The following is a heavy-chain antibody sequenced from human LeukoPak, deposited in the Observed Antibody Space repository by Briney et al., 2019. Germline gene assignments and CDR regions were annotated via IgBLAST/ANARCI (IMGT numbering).Heavy chain of an antibody. CDR2: ISSSGSTI. J-gene: IGHJ4*02. V-gene: IGHV3-11*04. CDR1: GFTFSDYY. Sequence: GGSLRLSCAASGFTFSDYYMSWIRQAPGKGLEWVSYISSSGSTIYYADSVKGRFTISRDNAKNSLYLQMNSLRAKDTAVYYCARAAYYYDSSGTFDYWGQGTLVTVSS. D-gene: IGHD3-22*01. CDR3: ARAAYYYDSSGTFDY.